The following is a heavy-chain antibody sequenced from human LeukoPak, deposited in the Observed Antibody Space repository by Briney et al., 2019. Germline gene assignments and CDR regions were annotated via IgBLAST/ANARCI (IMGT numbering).Heavy chain of an antibody. CDR2: ISGSGGST. V-gene: IGHV3-23*01. D-gene: IGHD7-27*01. Sequence: GGSLRLSCAAAGFTFSSYAMSWVRQAPGKGLEWVSAISGSGGSTYYADSVKGRFTISRDNSKNTLYLQMNSLRAEDTAVYYCASPQLGIPGSFDYWGQGTLVTVSS. CDR1: GFTFSSYA. CDR3: ASPQLGIPGSFDY. J-gene: IGHJ4*02.